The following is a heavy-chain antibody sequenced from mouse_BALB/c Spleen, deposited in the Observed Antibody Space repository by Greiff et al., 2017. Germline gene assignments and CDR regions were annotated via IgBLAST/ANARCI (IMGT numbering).Heavy chain of an antibody. V-gene: IGHV2-9*02. J-gene: IGHJ3*01. Sequence: VHLVESGPGLVAPSQSLSITCTVSGFSLTSYGVHWVRQTPGKGLEWLGVIWAGGSTNYNSALMSRLSISKDNSKSQVFLKMNSLQTDDTAMYYCAREGWLLLAYWGQGTLVTVSA. CDR2: IWAGGST. D-gene: IGHD2-3*01. CDR1: GFSLTSYG. CDR3: AREGWLLLAY.